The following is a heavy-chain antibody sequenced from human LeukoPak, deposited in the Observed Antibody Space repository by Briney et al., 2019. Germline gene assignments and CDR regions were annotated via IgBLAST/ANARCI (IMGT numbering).Heavy chain of an antibody. CDR3: ADPPVGY. D-gene: IGHD2-2*01. CDR1: GFTFSKFW. CDR2: IKQDGSEK. V-gene: IGHV3-7*01. J-gene: IGHJ4*02. Sequence: GGSLRLSRAASGFTFSKFWMTWVRQAPGKGLEWLANIKQDGSEKNYVDSVKGRFTISRDNAKNSLFLQMNSLRAEDTAVYYCADPPVGYWGQGTLVTVSS.